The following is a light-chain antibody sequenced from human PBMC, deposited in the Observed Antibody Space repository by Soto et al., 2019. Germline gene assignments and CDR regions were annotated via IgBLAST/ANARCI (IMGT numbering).Light chain of an antibody. CDR3: QQYHSLIT. V-gene: IGKV1-33*01. Sequence: IQMTQSPSSLSASVGDRVTITCPASQDISSYLKWYQQKPGKAPKLLISDASRLEPGVPSRFSGRGSGTDFTFTISSLQPEDIATYYCQQYHSLITFGRGTRLEIK. J-gene: IGKJ5*01. CDR2: DAS. CDR1: QDISSY.